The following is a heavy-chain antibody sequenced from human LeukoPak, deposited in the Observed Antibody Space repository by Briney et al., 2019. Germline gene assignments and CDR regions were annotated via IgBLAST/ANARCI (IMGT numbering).Heavy chain of an antibody. CDR3: AREGGRRLGYCSSTSCYCAY. J-gene: IGHJ4*02. CDR2: ISAYNGNT. V-gene: IGHV1-18*01. D-gene: IGHD2-2*01. Sequence: ASVKVSCKASGGTFSSYAISWVRQAPGQGLEWMGWISAYNGNTNYAQKLQGRVTMTTDTSTSTAYMELRSLRSDDTAVYYCAREGGRRLGYCSSTSCYCAYWGQGTLVTVSS. CDR1: GGTFSSYA.